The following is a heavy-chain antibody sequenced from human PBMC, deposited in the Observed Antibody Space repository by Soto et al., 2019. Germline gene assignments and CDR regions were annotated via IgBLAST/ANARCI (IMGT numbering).Heavy chain of an antibody. V-gene: IGHV1-2*04. J-gene: IGHJ6*02. CDR1: GYAYTGYY. Sequence: SAKASCKASGYAYTGYYMHWVRQAPGQGLEWMGWINPNSGGTNYAQKFQGWVTMTRDTSISTAYMELSRLRSDDTAVYYCARDQRYSYGPDYYYSGMDVWGQGTTVTVSS. D-gene: IGHD5-18*01. CDR3: ARDQRYSYGPDYYYSGMDV. CDR2: INPNSGGT.